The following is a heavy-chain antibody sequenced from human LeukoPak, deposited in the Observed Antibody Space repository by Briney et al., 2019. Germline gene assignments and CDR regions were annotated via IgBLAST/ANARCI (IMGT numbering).Heavy chain of an antibody. CDR2: IYYSGST. CDR3: ARGERYCSGGSCYSCDVNY. V-gene: IGHV4-59*08. Sequence: SSETLSLTCTVPGGSISSYYWSWSRQPPGKGRGWIGYIYYSGSTNYNPSLKSRVTISVDTSKNHCSLKLSSVSAEDPAVYYCARGERYCSGGSCYSCDVNYWGQGTLVSVCS. D-gene: IGHD2-15*01. J-gene: IGHJ4*02. CDR1: GGSISSYY.